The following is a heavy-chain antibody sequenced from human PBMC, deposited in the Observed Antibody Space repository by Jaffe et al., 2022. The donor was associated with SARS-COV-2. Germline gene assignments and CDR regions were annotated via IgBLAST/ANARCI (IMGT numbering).Heavy chain of an antibody. CDR2: IYHSGST. J-gene: IGHJ6*02. CDR1: GGSISSSNW. Sequence: QVQLQESGPGLVKPSGTLSLTCAVSGGSISSSNWWSWVRQPPGKGLEWIGEIYHSGSTNYNPSLKSRVTISVDKSKNQFSLKLSSVTAADTAVYYCARSPEETIFGVVIIDPYYYGMDVWGQGTTVTVSS. V-gene: IGHV4-4*02. CDR3: ARSPEETIFGVVIIDPYYYGMDV. D-gene: IGHD3-3*01.